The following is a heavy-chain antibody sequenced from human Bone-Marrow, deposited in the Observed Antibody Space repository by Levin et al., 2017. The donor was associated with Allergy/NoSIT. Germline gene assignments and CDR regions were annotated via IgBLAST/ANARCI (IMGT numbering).Heavy chain of an antibody. Sequence: SQTLSLPCPVSDGSIRSYYWSWLRPPPGKGLEWIGYINYSGSTNYNPSLKSRVTLSVDTSKNQFSLKLSSVTAADTAVYYCARLGNIAAAAFDYWGQGTLVIVSS. CDR1: DGSIRSYY. J-gene: IGHJ4*02. V-gene: IGHV4-59*08. CDR3: ARLGNIAAAAFDY. D-gene: IGHD6-13*01. CDR2: INYSGST.